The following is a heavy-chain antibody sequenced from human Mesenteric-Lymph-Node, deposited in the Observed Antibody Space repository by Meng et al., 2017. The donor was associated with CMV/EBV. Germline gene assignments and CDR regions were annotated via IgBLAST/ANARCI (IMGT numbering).Heavy chain of an antibody. J-gene: IGHJ4*02. V-gene: IGHV1-46*01. CDR1: GYTFTSYY. D-gene: IGHD1-26*01. CDR2: INLNRGST. CDR3: ARGGATSLIDY. Sequence: ASVKVSCKASGYTFTSYYLHWVRQAPGQGLEWMGVINLNRGSTKYAESFQGRVTMTRDTSTTIVYMDLSSLRSDDTAVYYCARGGATSLIDYWGQGTLVTVSS.